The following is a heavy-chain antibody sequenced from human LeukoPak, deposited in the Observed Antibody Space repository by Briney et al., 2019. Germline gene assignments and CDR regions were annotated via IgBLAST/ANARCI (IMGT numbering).Heavy chain of an antibody. CDR2: INPSGGST. CDR3: AREMGATFDAFDI. D-gene: IGHD1-26*01. J-gene: IGHJ3*02. Sequence: GASVKVSCKASGYTFTSYYMHWVRQAPGQGLEWMGIINPSGGSTSYAQKFQGRVTMTRDMSTSTVYMELSSLRSEDTAVYYCAREMGATFDAFDIWGQGTMVTVSS. CDR1: GYTFTSYY. V-gene: IGHV1-46*01.